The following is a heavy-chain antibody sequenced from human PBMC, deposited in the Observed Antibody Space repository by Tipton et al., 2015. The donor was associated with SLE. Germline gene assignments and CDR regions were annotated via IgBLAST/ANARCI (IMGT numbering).Heavy chain of an antibody. J-gene: IGHJ3*02. D-gene: IGHD3-10*01. CDR2: IYYSGST. Sequence: TLSLTCAVYGGSFSNYYWGWIRQPPGKGLEWIGTIYYSGSTYYNPSLKSRVTISVDTSKNQFSLKLSSVTAADTAVFYCARHSTREFSDAFDIWGQGTMVTVSS. CDR1: GGSFSNYY. CDR3: ARHSTREFSDAFDI. V-gene: IGHV4-39*07.